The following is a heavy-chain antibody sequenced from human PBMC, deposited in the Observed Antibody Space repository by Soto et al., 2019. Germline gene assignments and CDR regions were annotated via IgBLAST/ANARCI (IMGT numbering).Heavy chain of an antibody. J-gene: IGHJ6*03. V-gene: IGHV4-59*08. CDR3: ARCILEPSWGYYYYYMDV. CDR2: IYYSGST. D-gene: IGHD3-3*01. Sequence: PSETLSLTCTVSGGSISSYYWSWIRQPPGKGLEWIGYIYYSGSTNYNPSLKSRVTISVDTSKNQFSLKLSSVTAADTAVYYCARCILEPSWGYYYYYMDVWGKGTTVTVSS. CDR1: GGSISSYY.